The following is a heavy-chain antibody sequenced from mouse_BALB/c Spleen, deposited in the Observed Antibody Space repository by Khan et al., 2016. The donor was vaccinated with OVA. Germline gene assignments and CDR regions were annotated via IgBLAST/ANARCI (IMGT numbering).Heavy chain of an antibody. CDR2: ISGDSNTI. CDR3: ATSYFYGYYFDY. Sequence: EVELVESGGGLVQPGGSRKLSCAASGFTFNNYGMHWVRQAPEKGLEWDAYISGDSNTIYYVDSVKGRFTIYRDNPKNTLFLQMTSLMSEDTAMYYCATSYFYGYYFDYWGPGTTLTVS. CDR1: GFTFNNYG. J-gene: IGHJ2*01. D-gene: IGHD1-1*01. V-gene: IGHV5-17*02.